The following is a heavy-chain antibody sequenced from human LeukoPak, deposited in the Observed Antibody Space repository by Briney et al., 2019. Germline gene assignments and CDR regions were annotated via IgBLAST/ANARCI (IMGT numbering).Heavy chain of an antibody. CDR3: AIWASDNY. D-gene: IGHD3-16*01. CDR2: MDPSGTQK. CDR1: GFTFNRSW. J-gene: IGHJ4*02. Sequence: RGSLRLSCVVSGFTFNRSWMNWVRQAPGKGLEWVANMDPSGTQKRYVDSVTGRFTISKDNPGTSLYLEMNSLRADDTAIYYCAIWASDNYWGQGTLVTVSS. V-gene: IGHV3-7*01.